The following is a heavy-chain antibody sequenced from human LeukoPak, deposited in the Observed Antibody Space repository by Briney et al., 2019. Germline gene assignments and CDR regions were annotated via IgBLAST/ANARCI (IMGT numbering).Heavy chain of an antibody. J-gene: IGHJ4*02. CDR2: IIPIFGTA. Sequence: ASVKVSCKASGGTFSSYAISWVRQAPGQGLEWMGGIIPIFGTANYAQKFQGRVTITADESTSTAYMELSSLRSEDTAVYYCARDRGHSSPGDYWGQGTLVTVSS. CDR1: GGTFSSYA. CDR3: ARDRGHSSPGDY. V-gene: IGHV1-69*13. D-gene: IGHD3-22*01.